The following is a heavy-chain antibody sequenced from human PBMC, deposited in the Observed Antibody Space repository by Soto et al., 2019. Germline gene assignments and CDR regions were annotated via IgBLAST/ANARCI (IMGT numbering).Heavy chain of an antibody. Sequence: ASVKVSCKTSGYTFTSYGISWVRRAPGQGLEWMGWISAFSGNTNYRQKLQGRVTMTIDTSTSTAYMELRSLTSEDTAVYYCAAYYYDSSGYPLDYWGQGTLVTVSS. CDR1: GYTFTSYG. V-gene: IGHV1-18*01. D-gene: IGHD3-22*01. CDR2: ISAFSGNT. CDR3: AAYYYDSSGYPLDY. J-gene: IGHJ4*02.